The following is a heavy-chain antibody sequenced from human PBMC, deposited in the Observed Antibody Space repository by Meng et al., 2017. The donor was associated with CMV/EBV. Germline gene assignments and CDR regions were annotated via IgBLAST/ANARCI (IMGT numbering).Heavy chain of an antibody. D-gene: IGHD3-3*01. J-gene: IGHJ5*02. Sequence: KASGGTFSSYAISWVRQAPGQGFEWMGGIIPIFGTANYAQKFQGRVTITTDESTSTAYMELSSLRSEDTAVYYCARGFWSGYLNWFDPWGQGTLVTVSS. CDR3: ARGFWSGYLNWFDP. CDR2: IIPIFGTA. CDR1: GGTFSSYA. V-gene: IGHV1-69*05.